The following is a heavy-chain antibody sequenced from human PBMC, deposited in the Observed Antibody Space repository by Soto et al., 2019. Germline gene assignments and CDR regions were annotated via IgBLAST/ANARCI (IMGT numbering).Heavy chain of an antibody. CDR2: INPAGGST. CDR1: GYAFSNSY. J-gene: IGHJ4*02. CDR3: ARVYGTYYEPFTGLWGGHFDY. D-gene: IGHD3-3*01. V-gene: IGHV1-46*03. Sequence: QVQLVQSRAEEKQPGASVKVSCKASGYAFSNSYVVWVRQAPGQGLEWMGVINPAGGSTTYAQKFRDRVSMTRDTCTSRVYMELISLRSEDTAVFYCARVYGTYYEPFTGLWGGHFDYWGQGTQVTVSS.